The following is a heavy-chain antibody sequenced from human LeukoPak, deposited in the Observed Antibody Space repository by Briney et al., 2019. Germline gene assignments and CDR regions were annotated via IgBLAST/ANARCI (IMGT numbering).Heavy chain of an antibody. J-gene: IGHJ6*03. D-gene: IGHD2-15*01. CDR3: ARVEGSPKNYYYYMDV. CDR2: ISAYNGNT. CDR1: GYTFTSYY. Sequence: ASVKVSCKASGYTFTSYYMHWVRQAPGQGLEWMGWISAYNGNTNYAQKLQGRVTMTTDTSTSTAYMELRSLRSDDTAVYYCARVEGSPKNYYYYMDVWGKGTTVTVSS. V-gene: IGHV1-18*04.